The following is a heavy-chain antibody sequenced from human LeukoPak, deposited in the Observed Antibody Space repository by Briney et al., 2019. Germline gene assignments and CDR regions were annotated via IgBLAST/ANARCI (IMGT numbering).Heavy chain of an antibody. D-gene: IGHD2-15*01. J-gene: IGHJ5*02. CDR1: GYTFTNYG. V-gene: IGHV1-18*01. CDR2: ISTHDHDT. Sequence: ASVKVSCKASGYTFTNYGIIWVRQAPGQGLEWMAWISTHDHDTNYAQKFRGRVTMTTDTSTSTAYMELRSLGSDDTAVYYCVRDYFCSGGTCDDCFDPWGQGTLVTVSS. CDR3: VRDYFCSGGTCDDCFDP.